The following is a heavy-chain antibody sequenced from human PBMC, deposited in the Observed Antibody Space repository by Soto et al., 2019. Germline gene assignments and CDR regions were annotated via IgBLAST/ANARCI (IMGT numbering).Heavy chain of an antibody. CDR3: AKGPTYDSSGYHAFDI. CDR1: GFTFSSYA. V-gene: IGHV3-23*01. CDR2: ISGSGGST. J-gene: IGHJ3*02. D-gene: IGHD3-22*01. Sequence: GGSLRLSCAASGFTFSSYAMSWVRQAPGKGLEWVSAISGSGGSTYYADSVKGRFTISRDNSKNTLYLQMNSLRAEDTAVYYCAKGPTYDSSGYHAFDIWGQVTMVTVSS.